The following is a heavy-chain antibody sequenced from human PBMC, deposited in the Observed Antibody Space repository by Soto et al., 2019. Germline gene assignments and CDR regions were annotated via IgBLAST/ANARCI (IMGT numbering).Heavy chain of an antibody. CDR2: INHSGST. J-gene: IGHJ4*02. CDR1: GGSFSGYY. Sequence: SETLSLTCAVYGGSFSGYYWSWIRQPPGKGLEWIGEINHSGSTNYNPSLKSRVTISVDTSKNQFSLKLSSVTAADTAVYDCARGSRAKQWGQGTLVTVAS. CDR3: ARGSRAKQ. V-gene: IGHV4-34*01.